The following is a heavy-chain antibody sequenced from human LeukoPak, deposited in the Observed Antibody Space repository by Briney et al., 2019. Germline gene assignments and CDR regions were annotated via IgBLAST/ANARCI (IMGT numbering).Heavy chain of an antibody. CDR1: GGSFSGYY. V-gene: IGHV4-34*01. D-gene: IGHD6-6*01. Sequence: SETLSLTCAVYGGSFSGYYWGWIRQPPGKGLEWIGNIYHGGSAYYNPSLKSRVTISVDTSKNQFSLKLSSMTAADTAVYYCARGIVYSSSSVFPPFDYWGQGTQVTVSS. J-gene: IGHJ4*02. CDR2: IYHGGSA. CDR3: ARGIVYSSSSVFPPFDY.